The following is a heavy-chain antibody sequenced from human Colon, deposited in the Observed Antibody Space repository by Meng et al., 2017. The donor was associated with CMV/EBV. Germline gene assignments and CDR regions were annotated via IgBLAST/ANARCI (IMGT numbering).Heavy chain of an antibody. V-gene: IGHV3-11*04. J-gene: IGHJ5*02. Sequence: GESLKISCAASGFTFSDAWMTWVRQAPGKGLEWVSRISDSGATIYYADSVKGRFTISRDNAKNSLYLQMNSLRADDTAVYYCARTPPRIVEAPGTTNRFDPWGQGTLVTVSS. D-gene: IGHD2-2*01. CDR1: GFTFSDAW. CDR3: ARTPPRIVEAPGTTNRFDP. CDR2: ISDSGATI.